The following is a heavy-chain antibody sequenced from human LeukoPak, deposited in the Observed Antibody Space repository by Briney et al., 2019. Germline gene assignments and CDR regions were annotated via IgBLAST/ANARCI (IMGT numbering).Heavy chain of an antibody. J-gene: IGHJ4*02. V-gene: IGHV3-7*01. CDR2: IKKDGSEK. Sequence: PGGSLRLSCAASGFTFSSYWMSWVRQAPGKGLEWVANIKKDGSEKYYADSVKCRFTISRDNSKNTLYLQMNSLRAEDTAVYYCARDNPGIVGAAGHWGQGTLVTVSS. D-gene: IGHD1-26*01. CDR3: ARDNPGIVGAAGH. CDR1: GFTFSSYW.